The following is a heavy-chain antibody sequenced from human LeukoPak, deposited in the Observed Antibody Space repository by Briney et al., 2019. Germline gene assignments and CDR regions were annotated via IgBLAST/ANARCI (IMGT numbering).Heavy chain of an antibody. D-gene: IGHD3-16*02. CDR3: ARHLEAESYHPFDY. CDR2: ISYDGSNK. Sequence: GGSLRLSCAASGFTFSSYAMHWVRQAPGKGLEWVAVISYDGSNKYYADSVKGRFTISRDNSKNTLYLQMNSLRAEDTAVYYCARHLEAESYHPFDYWGQGTLVTVSS. CDR1: GFTFSSYA. V-gene: IGHV3-30*04. J-gene: IGHJ4*02.